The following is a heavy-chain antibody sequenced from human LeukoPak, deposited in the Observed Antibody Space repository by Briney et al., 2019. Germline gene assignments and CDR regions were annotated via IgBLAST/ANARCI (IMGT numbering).Heavy chain of an antibody. CDR3: AKDRARGGVTDFDC. D-gene: IGHD3-16*01. J-gene: IGHJ4*02. V-gene: IGHV3-7*03. CDR2: IKHDEREE. CDR1: GFTFSESW. Sequence: GGSLRLSCVASGFTFSESWMTWVRQAPGKGLEWVASIKHDEREEYYADSVKGRFSMSRDNGKNSLYLQMNSLRAEDTAVYFCAKDRARGGVTDFDCWGQGTLVTVSS.